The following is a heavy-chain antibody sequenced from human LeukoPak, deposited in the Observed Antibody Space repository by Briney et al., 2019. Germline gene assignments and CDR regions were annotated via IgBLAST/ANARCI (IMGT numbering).Heavy chain of an antibody. Sequence: GGSLRLSCAVSGFTVSTNYMSWVRQAPGKGLEWVSVMYSGGSTYYADSVKGRFTISRHNSKNTLYLEINSLRPDDTAVYYCARGGGDYNPFDYWGQGILVTVSS. CDR3: ARGGGDYNPFDY. CDR1: GFTVSTNY. CDR2: MYSGGST. D-gene: IGHD4-17*01. J-gene: IGHJ4*02. V-gene: IGHV3-53*04.